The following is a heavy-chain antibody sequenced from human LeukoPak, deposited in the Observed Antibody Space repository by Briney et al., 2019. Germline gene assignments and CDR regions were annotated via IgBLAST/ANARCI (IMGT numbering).Heavy chain of an antibody. D-gene: IGHD3-22*01. V-gene: IGHV4-59*08. CDR1: GGSIRNYY. CDR2: VSNSGST. CDR3: ASRAYYDRSGLDY. J-gene: IGHJ4*02. Sequence: SETLSLTCSVSGGSIRNYYWTWIRQPPEKGLEWIGHVSNSGSTKYNPSLKSRVTISIDTSKKHFSLKLSSVTAADTAVYYCASRAYYDRSGLDYWGQGILVTVSS.